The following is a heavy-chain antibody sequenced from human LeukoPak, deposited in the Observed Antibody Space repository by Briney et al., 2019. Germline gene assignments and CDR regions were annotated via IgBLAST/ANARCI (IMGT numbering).Heavy chain of an antibody. V-gene: IGHV3-53*01. J-gene: IGHJ4*02. D-gene: IGHD6-19*01. CDR2: IYSGDTT. CDR3: TKLKGWYGDGYFDY. CDR1: GFSVSSKY. Sequence: GGSLRLSCAASGFSVSSKYMSWVRQPAGEGLEWVSVIYSGDTTFYADSVKRRFTNSRENAKNTLYLQMTSLRPDDTAVYYCTKLKGWYGDGYFDYWGPGILVTVSS.